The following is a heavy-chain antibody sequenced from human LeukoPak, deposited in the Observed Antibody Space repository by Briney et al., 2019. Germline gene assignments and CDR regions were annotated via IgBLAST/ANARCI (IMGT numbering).Heavy chain of an antibody. V-gene: IGHV1-2*02. CDR2: INPNSGGT. D-gene: IGHD5-12*01. Sequence: ASVKVSCKASGYTFTGYYMHWVRQAPGQGLEWMGWINPNSGGTNYAQKFQGRVTMTRDTSISTAYMELSSLRSEDTAVYYCARDNSVGDSAWWFDPWGQGTLVTVSS. J-gene: IGHJ5*02. CDR1: GYTFTGYY. CDR3: ARDNSVGDSAWWFDP.